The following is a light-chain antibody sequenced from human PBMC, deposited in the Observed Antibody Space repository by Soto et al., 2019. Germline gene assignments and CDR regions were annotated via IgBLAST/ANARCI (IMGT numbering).Light chain of an antibody. J-gene: IGKJ5*01. CDR1: QSVSSY. V-gene: IGKV3-11*01. Sequence: EIVLTQSPATLSLSPGERATLSCRASQSVSSYLAWYQQKPGQAPRLLIYYASNRATGIPARFSGSGSGTDFTLTISSLEPEEFAVYYCQQRSNWPLITFGQGTRLQIK. CDR2: YAS. CDR3: QQRSNWPLIT.